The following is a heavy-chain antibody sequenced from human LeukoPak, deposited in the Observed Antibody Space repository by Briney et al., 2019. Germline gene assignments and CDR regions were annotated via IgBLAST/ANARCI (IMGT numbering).Heavy chain of an antibody. Sequence: SETLSLTCTVSGGSISSYYWSWIRQPPGKGLEWIGYIYYSGSTNYNPSLKSRVTISVDTSKNQFSLKVTSVTAADTAVYYCARAVSGTYGHFRHWGQGTLVTVSS. CDR2: IYYSGST. D-gene: IGHD1-26*01. J-gene: IGHJ1*01. V-gene: IGHV4-59*01. CDR3: ARAVSGTYGHFRH. CDR1: GGSISSYY.